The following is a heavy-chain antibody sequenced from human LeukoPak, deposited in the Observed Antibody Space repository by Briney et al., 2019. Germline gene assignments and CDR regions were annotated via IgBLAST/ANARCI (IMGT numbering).Heavy chain of an antibody. D-gene: IGHD3-10*01. CDR1: GFTVSSNY. J-gene: IGHJ4*02. CDR2: IYSGGSI. CDR3: ARDGPRAGRGVIFDS. Sequence: GGSLRLSCAASGFTVSSNYMSWVRQAPGKGLEWVSVIYSGGSIYYSDAVKGRFTISRDNSENTSYLQMNNLRAEDTAVYYCARDGPRAGRGVIFDSWGQGTLVTVAS. V-gene: IGHV3-66*01.